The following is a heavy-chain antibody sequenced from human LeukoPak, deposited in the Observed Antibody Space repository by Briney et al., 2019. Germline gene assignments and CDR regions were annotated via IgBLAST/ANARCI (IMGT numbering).Heavy chain of an antibody. J-gene: IGHJ4*02. CDR2: INHSGYT. CDR1: GESSFSSYY. Sequence: SETLSLTCAVYGESSFSSYYWSWIRQTPGGALEWIGEINHSGYTNYNPSLKSRATLSIDTSKNQFSLRLNSVTAADTAVYYCSRQVVGNDYWGQGTLVTVSS. V-gene: IGHV4-34*01. D-gene: IGHD3-22*01. CDR3: SRQVVGNDY.